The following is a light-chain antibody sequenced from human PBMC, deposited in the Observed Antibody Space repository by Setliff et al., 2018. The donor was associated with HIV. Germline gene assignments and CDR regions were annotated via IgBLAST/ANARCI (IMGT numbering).Light chain of an antibody. V-gene: IGLV2-14*01. CDR3: SSYTDSSAYV. Sequence: QSVLAQAASVSGSPGQSITISCTGTSSDVGGYKHVSWYQQHPGKAPKLMIYEVSNRPSGVSNRFSGSKSGNTASLTISGLQAEDEANYYCSSYTDSSAYVFGTGTKVTVL. CDR2: EVS. CDR1: SSDVGGYKH. J-gene: IGLJ1*01.